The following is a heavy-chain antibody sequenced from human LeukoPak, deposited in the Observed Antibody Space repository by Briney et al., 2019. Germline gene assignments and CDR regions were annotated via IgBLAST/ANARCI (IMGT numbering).Heavy chain of an antibody. V-gene: IGHV3-33*06. Sequence: PGRSLRLSCAASGFTFSSYGMHWVRQAPGKGLEWVAVIWYDGSNKYYADSVKGRFTISRDNSKNTPYLQMNSLRAEDTAVYYCAKDINRYGDYVNWFDPWGQGTLVTVSS. CDR2: IWYDGSNK. CDR3: AKDINRYGDYVNWFDP. D-gene: IGHD4-17*01. J-gene: IGHJ5*02. CDR1: GFTFSSYG.